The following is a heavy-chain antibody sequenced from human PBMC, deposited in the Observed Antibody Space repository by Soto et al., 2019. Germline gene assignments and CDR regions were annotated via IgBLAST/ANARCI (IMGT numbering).Heavy chain of an antibody. CDR3: ARGTWLYVAVADSFFPHVDV. V-gene: IGHV6-1*01. CDR2: TYYRSKWYN. CDR1: GDSVSSNSAA. D-gene: IGHD6-19*01. J-gene: IGHJ6*02. Sequence: QVQLQQSGPGLVKPSQTLSLTCAISGDSVSSNSAAWNWIRQSPSRGLEWLGRTYYRSKWYNDYAVSVKSRITINPDTSKNQFSLQLNSVTPEDTAVYYCARGTWLYVAVADSFFPHVDVWGQGTTVTVSS.